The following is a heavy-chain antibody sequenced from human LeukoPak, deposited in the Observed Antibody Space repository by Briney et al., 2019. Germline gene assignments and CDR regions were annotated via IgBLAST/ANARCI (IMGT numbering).Heavy chain of an antibody. CDR3: AKGSTDTAMAHFDY. CDR2: ISWNSGSI. D-gene: IGHD5-18*01. Sequence: PGGSLRLSCAASGFTFDDYAMHWVRQAPGNGLEWVSGISWNSGSIGYADSGKGRFTISRDNAKNSLYLQMNSLRAEDTALYYCAKGSTDTAMAHFDYWGQGTLVTVSS. CDR1: GFTFDDYA. V-gene: IGHV3-9*01. J-gene: IGHJ4*02.